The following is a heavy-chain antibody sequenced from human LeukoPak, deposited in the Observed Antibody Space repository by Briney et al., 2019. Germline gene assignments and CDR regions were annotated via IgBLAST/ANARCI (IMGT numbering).Heavy chain of an antibody. J-gene: IGHJ4*02. CDR3: ARDWRAIVVVPAAPFFDY. Sequence: PGGSLRLSCAASGFTFSSYSMNWVRQAPGKGLEWVSSISSSSSYIYYADSVKGRFTVSRDNAKNSLYLQTNSLRAEDTAVYYCARDWRAIVVVPAAPFFDYWGQGTLVTVSS. CDR2: ISSSSSYI. CDR1: GFTFSSYS. V-gene: IGHV3-21*01. D-gene: IGHD2-2*01.